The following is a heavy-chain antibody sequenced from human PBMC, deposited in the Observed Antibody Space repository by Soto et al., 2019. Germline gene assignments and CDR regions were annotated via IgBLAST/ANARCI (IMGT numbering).Heavy chain of an antibody. CDR1: GFTVINNY. CDR3: ARDLAALEY. V-gene: IGHV3-53*01. CDR2: IYSGGST. D-gene: IGHD1-1*01. Sequence: VGSLRLCSAASGFTVINNYISWVRQAPGKGLEWVSVIYSGGSTYYADSVKGRFTISRDNSKNTLYLQMNSLRAEDTAVYYCARDLAALEYWGQGTLVTVSS. J-gene: IGHJ4*02.